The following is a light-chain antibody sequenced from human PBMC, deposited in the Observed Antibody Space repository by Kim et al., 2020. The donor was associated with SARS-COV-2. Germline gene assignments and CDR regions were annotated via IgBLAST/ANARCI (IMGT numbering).Light chain of an antibody. Sequence: LALAPADSATLCCRASQSISNYLAWYQQKPGQAPRLLIYEASNRATGIPARFSGSGSGTDFTLTISSLEPEDFAVYYCQQRSNWYTFGQGTKLEI. CDR2: EAS. CDR3: QQRSNWYT. V-gene: IGKV3-11*01. CDR1: QSISNY. J-gene: IGKJ2*01.